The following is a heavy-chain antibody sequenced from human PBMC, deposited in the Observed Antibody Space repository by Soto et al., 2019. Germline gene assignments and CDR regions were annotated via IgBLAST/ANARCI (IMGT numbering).Heavy chain of an antibody. V-gene: IGHV4-39*01. CDR3: ARRYYDILTGYPYFDY. CDR1: GGSISSSSYY. J-gene: IGHJ4*02. CDR2: NYYSGST. D-gene: IGHD3-9*01. Sequence: SETLSLTCTVSGGSISSSSYYWGWIRQPPGKGLEWIGSNYYSGSTYYNPSLKSRVTISVDTSKNQFSLKLSSVTAADTAVYYCARRYYDILTGYPYFDYWGQGTLVTVSS.